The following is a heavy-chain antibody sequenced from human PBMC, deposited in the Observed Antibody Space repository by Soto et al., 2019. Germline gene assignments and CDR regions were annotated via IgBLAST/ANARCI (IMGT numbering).Heavy chain of an antibody. CDR1: GGSMSTYY. D-gene: IGHD2-15*01. Sequence: QVQLQESGPGLVKPWETLSLTCSVSGGSMSTYYWSWIRQPAGKALAWVGRIYTSGGTNYSPSLKSRVTMSIDTSKKRISLKLNTVTAAGTAVYYCARGAVAGDDYGMAVWGQGTTVTVS. J-gene: IGHJ6*02. CDR3: ARGAVAGDDYGMAV. CDR2: IYTSGGT. V-gene: IGHV4-4*07.